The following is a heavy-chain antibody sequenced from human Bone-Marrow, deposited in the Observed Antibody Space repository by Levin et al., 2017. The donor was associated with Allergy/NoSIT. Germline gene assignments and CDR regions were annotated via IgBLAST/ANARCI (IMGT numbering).Heavy chain of an antibody. Sequence: QAGGSLRLSCAASGFTFSSYGMHWVRQAPGKGLEWVAVIWYDGGRKYFADSVKGRFTISRDNSKNTVYLQMNSLRAEDTAVYYCARDPPPRYSGYDTLYYYYYYMDVWGKGTTVTVSS. CDR2: IWYDGGRK. CDR1: GFTFSSYG. V-gene: IGHV3-33*01. CDR3: ARDPPPRYSGYDTLYYYYYYMDV. J-gene: IGHJ6*03. D-gene: IGHD5-12*01.